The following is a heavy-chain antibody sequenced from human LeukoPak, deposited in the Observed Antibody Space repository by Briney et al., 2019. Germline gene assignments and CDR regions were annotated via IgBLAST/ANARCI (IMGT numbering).Heavy chain of an antibody. J-gene: IGHJ4*02. CDR2: MSYSGTT. CDR3: AGGVVTAIQFDY. D-gene: IGHD2-21*02. CDR1: GGSISSYY. V-gene: IGHV4-59*01. Sequence: SETLSLTCTVSGGSISSYYWNWIRQPPGKGLEWIGYMSYSGTTNYNPSLKSRVTISIDTSKSQFSLKLNSVTAADTAVYYCAGGVVTAIQFDYWGQGTLVTVSS.